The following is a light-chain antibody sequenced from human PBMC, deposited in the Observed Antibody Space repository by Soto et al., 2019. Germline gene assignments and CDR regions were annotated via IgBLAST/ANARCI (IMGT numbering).Light chain of an antibody. CDR3: SSYTSSSTRV. J-gene: IGLJ1*01. CDR1: SSDVGGYNY. CDR2: DVV. V-gene: IGLV2-14*03. Sequence: QSALTQPASVSGSPGQSIPISCTGTSSDVGGYNYVSWYQHHPGKAPKLIIYDVVNRPSGVSDRFSGSKSGNTASLTISGLQAEDEADYYCSSYTSSSTRVFGTGTKVTVL.